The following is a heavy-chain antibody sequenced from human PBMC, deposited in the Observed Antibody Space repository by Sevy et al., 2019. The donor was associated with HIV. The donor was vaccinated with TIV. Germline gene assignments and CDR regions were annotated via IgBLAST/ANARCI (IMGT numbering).Heavy chain of an antibody. V-gene: IGHV3-7*01. CDR3: AREGCTKPHDY. J-gene: IGHJ4*02. CDR1: GFTFSNYW. Sequence: GGSLRLSCAVSGFTFSNYWMSWVRQAPGKGLECVANINQDGGGKYYLDAVKGRFFVSGDNAKIALYLQMDSLRAEDTAVYYCAREGCTKPHDYWGQGTLVTVSS. D-gene: IGHD2-8*01. CDR2: INQDGGGK.